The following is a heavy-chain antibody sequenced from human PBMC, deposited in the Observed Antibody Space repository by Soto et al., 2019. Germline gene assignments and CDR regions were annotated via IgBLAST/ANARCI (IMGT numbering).Heavy chain of an antibody. V-gene: IGHV4-30-2*01. CDR1: GGSISSGGYS. J-gene: IGHJ4*02. CDR2: IYHSGST. Sequence: QLQLQESGSGLVKPSQTLSLTCAVSGGSISSGGYSWSWIRQPPGKGLEWIGYIYHSGSTYYNPSLKSRVTISVDRSKNQFSLKLSSVTAADTAVYYCARVVHYGDYEVGRNFDYWGQGTLVTVSS. D-gene: IGHD4-17*01. CDR3: ARVVHYGDYEVGRNFDY.